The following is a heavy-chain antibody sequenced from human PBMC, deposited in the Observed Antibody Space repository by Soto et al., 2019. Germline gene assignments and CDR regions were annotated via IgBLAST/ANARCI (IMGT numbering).Heavy chain of an antibody. J-gene: IGHJ6*02. CDR2: IIPIFGTA. Sequence: SVKVSCKASGGTFSSYAISWVRQAPGQGLELMGGIIPIFGTANYAQKFQGRVTITADESTSTAYMELSSLRSEDTAVYYCARGGGYSGYPGVDYYYGMDVWGRGTTVTVYS. V-gene: IGHV1-69*13. D-gene: IGHD5-12*01. CDR1: GGTFSSYA. CDR3: ARGGGYSGYPGVDYYYGMDV.